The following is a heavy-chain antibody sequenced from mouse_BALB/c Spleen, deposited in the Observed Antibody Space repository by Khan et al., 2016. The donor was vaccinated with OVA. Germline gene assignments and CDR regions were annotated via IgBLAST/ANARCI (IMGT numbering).Heavy chain of an antibody. Sequence: QIQLVQSGPELKKPGETVKISCKASGHTFTKYGMNWVKQAPGKGLKWMGWINTYTGEPTYANDFNGRFAFSLVTSASTSYFQINNLKNETTATFFCARPPYFSYVLDNWGQGTSVTVAA. J-gene: IGHJ4*01. CDR3: ARPPYFSYVLDN. D-gene: IGHD2-10*01. CDR1: GHTFTKYG. CDR2: INTYTGEP. V-gene: IGHV9-3-1*01.